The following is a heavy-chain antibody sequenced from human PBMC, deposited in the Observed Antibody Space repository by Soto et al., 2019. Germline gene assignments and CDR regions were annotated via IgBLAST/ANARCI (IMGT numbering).Heavy chain of an antibody. D-gene: IGHD6-13*01. CDR3: ARRQISPPTRGAATARGAMDV. V-gene: IGHV3-74*01. J-gene: IGHJ6*02. CDR2: ISTEGSTT. CDR1: GFTFSRYW. Sequence: EVQLVESGGGLVQPGGSLRLSCAASGFTFSRYWMHWVRQAPGEGLVWVSGISTEGSTTRYVDSVKGRFTISRDNVKNTLYLQMSSLRAEDTAVYYCARRQISPPTRGAATARGAMDVWGQGTTVTVSS.